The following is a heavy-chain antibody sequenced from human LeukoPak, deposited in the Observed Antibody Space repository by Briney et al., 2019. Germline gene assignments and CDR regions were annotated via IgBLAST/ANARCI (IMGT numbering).Heavy chain of an antibody. D-gene: IGHD2-2*01. CDR1: GGSFSGYY. J-gene: IGHJ4*02. Sequence: SETLSLTCAVYGGSFSGYYWSWIRQPPGKGLEWIGEINHSGSTNYNPSLKSRVTISVDTSKNQFSLKLSSVTAADTAVYYCARRAIVVVPAAIPTPSYFDYWGQGTLVTVSS. CDR3: ARRAIVVVPAAIPTPSYFDY. CDR2: INHSGST. V-gene: IGHV4-34*01.